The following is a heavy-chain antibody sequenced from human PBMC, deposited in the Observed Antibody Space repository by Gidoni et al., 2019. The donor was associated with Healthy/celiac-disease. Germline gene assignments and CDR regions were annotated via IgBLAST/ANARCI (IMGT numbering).Heavy chain of an antibody. CDR2: IIPIFGTA. V-gene: IGHV1-69*01. D-gene: IGHD6-19*01. J-gene: IGHJ5*02. CDR1: VGTFSSYD. Sequence: VQLVQSGAEVKKPGSPVKGSCKASVGTFSSYDISWGRQAPGQGLEWMGGIIPIFGTANYAQKFQGRVTITADESTSTAYMELSSLRSEDTAVYYCAGDPNSSGWYWFDPWGQGTLVTVSS. CDR3: AGDPNSSGWYWFDP.